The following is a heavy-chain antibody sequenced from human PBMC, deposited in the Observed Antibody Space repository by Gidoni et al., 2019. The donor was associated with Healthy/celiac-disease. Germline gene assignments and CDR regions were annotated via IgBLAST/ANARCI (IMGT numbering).Heavy chain of an antibody. J-gene: IGHJ4*02. D-gene: IGHD6-19*01. V-gene: IGHV3-23*01. Sequence: SWVRQAPGKGLEGVSAISGSGGSTYYADSVKGRFTISRDNSKNTLYLQMNSLRAEDTAVYYCAKGAYSSGCVHWGQGTLVTVSS. CDR2: ISGSGGST. CDR3: AKGAYSSGCVH.